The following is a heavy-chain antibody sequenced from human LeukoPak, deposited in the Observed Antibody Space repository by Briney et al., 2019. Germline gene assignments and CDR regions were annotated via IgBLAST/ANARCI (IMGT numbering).Heavy chain of an antibody. CDR1: GGSISSSSYY. D-gene: IGHD3-3*01. Sequence: PSETLSLTCIVSGGSISSSSYYWGWIRQPPGKGLEWIGSIYYSGSTYYNPSLKSRVTISVDTSKNQFSLKLSSVTAADTAVYYCASRYYDFWSGSLDIRGQGTMVTVSS. CDR3: ASRYYDFWSGSLDI. J-gene: IGHJ3*02. V-gene: IGHV4-39*01. CDR2: IYYSGST.